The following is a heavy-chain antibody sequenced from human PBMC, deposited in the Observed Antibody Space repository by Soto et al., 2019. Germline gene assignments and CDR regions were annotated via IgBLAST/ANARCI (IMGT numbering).Heavy chain of an antibody. CDR1: GGTFSSYA. J-gene: IGHJ6*02. CDR3: ASGLATIAHYYYYYGMDV. CDR2: IIPIFGTA. D-gene: IGHD5-12*01. Sequence: GASVKVSFKASGGTFSSYAISWLRQAPGQGLEWMGGIIPIFGTANYAQKFQGRVTITADESTSTAYMELSSLRSEDTAVYYCASGLATIAHYYYYYGMDVWGQGTTVTVSS. V-gene: IGHV1-69*13.